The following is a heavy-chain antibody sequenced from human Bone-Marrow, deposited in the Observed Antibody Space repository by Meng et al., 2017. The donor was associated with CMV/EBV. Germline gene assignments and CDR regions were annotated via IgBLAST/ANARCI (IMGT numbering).Heavy chain of an antibody. V-gene: IGHV4-4*02. CDR1: CCPFSRRHW. CDR3: ARQDSSRYLRLFDY. D-gene: IGHD3-22*01. J-gene: IGHJ4*02. Sequence: SCCPFSRRHWCILVRQPPGQPLKWLGEIYHSVCTNYHPSLPGRLTISVDKSKNQFSLNLSSVTAADTAVYYCARQDSSRYLRLFDYWGQGTLVTVSS. CDR2: IYHSVCT.